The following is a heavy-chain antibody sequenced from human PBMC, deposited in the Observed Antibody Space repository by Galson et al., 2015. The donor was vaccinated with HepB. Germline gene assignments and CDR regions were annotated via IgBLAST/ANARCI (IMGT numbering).Heavy chain of an antibody. CDR2: FSGYDGST. CDR3: ARDSRLELRLNNYFSYGMDV. J-gene: IGHJ6*02. V-gene: IGHV1-18*01. Sequence: SCKASGYSFSTYGLSWIRQAPGPGLEWLGWFSGYDGSTNYAQKFRGRVTMTADASTGTAYLELRNLRSDDTAVYYCARDSRLELRLNNYFSYGMDVWGQGSAVTVSS. CDR1: GYSFSTYG. D-gene: IGHD1-1*01.